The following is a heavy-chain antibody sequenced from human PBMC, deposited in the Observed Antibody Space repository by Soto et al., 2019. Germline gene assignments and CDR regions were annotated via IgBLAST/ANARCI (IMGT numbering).Heavy chain of an antibody. V-gene: IGHV3-53*01. J-gene: IGHJ4*02. CDR3: ARKTTALRGGY. D-gene: IGHD4-17*01. CDR1: GFTVNGNY. CDR2: IYGGNST. Sequence: EVQLVESGGGLIQPGGSLRLSCAASGFTVNGNYMTWVRQAPGKGLEWVSVIYGGNSTSYADSVKGRFTISRDNSKNTPYLQMNSLRAEDTAVYYCARKTTALRGGYWGQGTLVTVSS.